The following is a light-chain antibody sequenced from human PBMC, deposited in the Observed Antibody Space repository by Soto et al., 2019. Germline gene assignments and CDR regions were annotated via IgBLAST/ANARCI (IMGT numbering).Light chain of an antibody. CDR3: QQYNQWWT. CDR2: GAS. Sequence: EIVLTQSPGTLSLSPGDTATLSCKASQTGSTSLSWYQQKPGQPPRLLIYGASTRATGIPARFSGSGSGAEFTLTISSLQSEDVGIYHCQQYNQWWTFGQGTKVDIK. V-gene: IGKV3-15*01. CDR1: QTGSTS. J-gene: IGKJ1*01.